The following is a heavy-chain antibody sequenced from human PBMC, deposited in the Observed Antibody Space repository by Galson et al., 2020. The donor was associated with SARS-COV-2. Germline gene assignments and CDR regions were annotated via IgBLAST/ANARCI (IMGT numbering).Heavy chain of an antibody. V-gene: IGHV3-53*05. J-gene: IGHJ4*02. CDR2: IYYDGTT. CDR1: GFAVSSKY. Sequence: METGGSLRLSCAASGFAVSSKYMSWVRQAPGKGLEWVSVIYYDGTTNYADSVRGRFTISRDTSKNTVSLQMDSLRAEDTGVYYCVRDDGTAPYDSWGQGTLVTVSS. CDR3: VRDDGTAPYDS. D-gene: IGHD5-18*01.